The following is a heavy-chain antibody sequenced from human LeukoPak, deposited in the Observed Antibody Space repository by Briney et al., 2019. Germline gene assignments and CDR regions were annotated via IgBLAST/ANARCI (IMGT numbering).Heavy chain of an antibody. Sequence: GSLRLSCAASGFTFRSYAMSSGRQAPGHRLEGVSTVSGCSCGTYYPDSVKGRFTISRDNSKNTLYLQMNSLRAEETAVYYCAKGDHYYGSGTYYTFDYWGQGTLVTVSS. CDR1: GFTFRSYA. V-gene: IGHV3-23*01. J-gene: IGHJ4*02. CDR3: AKGDHYYGSGTYYTFDY. CDR2: VSGCSCGT. D-gene: IGHD3-10*01.